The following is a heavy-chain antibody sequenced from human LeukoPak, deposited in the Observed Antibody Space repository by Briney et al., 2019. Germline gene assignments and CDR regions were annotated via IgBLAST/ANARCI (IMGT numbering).Heavy chain of an antibody. D-gene: IGHD2-2*02. CDR2: IYYSGST. Sequence: SETLSLTCTVSGGSISSGGYYWSWIRQHPGKGLEWIGSIYYSGSTYYNPSLKSRVTISVDTSKNQFSLKLSSVTAADTAVYYCARLGLYGDYFDYWGQGTLVTVSS. V-gene: IGHV4-39*01. J-gene: IGHJ4*02. CDR1: GGSISSGGYY. CDR3: ARLGLYGDYFDY.